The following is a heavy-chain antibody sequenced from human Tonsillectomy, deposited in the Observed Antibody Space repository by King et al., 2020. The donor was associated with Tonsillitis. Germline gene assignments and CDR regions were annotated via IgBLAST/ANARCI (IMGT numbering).Heavy chain of an antibody. J-gene: IGHJ4*02. CDR3: GRDDGVVKY. V-gene: IGHV1-46*01. Sequence: QLVQSGSEVKKPGASVRVSCKASGYTFTSFYMHWVRQAPGQGLEWVGIINPSGGSTHYAQKFQGRVTMTTDTSTSTVYMDLSSLTSEDTAVYYCGRDDGVVKYWGQGTLVTVS. CDR2: INPSGGST. D-gene: IGHD4-17*01. CDR1: GYTFTSFY.